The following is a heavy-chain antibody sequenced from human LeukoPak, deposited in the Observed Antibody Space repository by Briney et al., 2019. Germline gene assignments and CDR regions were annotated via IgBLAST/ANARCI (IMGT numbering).Heavy chain of an antibody. Sequence: GGSLRLSCAASGFTFSTYSMNWVRQAPGKGLEWISFISTSSIYIYYADSVKGRFTISRDNARNSLYLQMNSLRAEDTAVYYCARGEWSSSPFDYWGQGTLVTVSS. CDR1: GFTFSTYS. V-gene: IGHV3-21*01. J-gene: IGHJ4*02. CDR3: ARGEWSSSPFDY. CDR2: ISTSSIYI. D-gene: IGHD6-6*01.